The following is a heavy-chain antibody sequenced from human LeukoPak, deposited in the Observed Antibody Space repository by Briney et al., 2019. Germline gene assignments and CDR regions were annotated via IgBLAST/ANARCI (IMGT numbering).Heavy chain of an antibody. J-gene: IGHJ4*02. CDR2: ISSSSSYI. CDR3: ARSVQLWSLYYFDY. V-gene: IGHV3-21*01. D-gene: IGHD5-18*01. CDR1: GLTFSSYS. Sequence: GGSLRLSCAASGLTFSSYSMNWVRQAPGKGLEWVSSISSSSSYIYYADSVKGRFTISRDNAKNSLYLQMNSLRAEDTAVYYCARSVQLWSLYYFDYWGQGTLVTVSS.